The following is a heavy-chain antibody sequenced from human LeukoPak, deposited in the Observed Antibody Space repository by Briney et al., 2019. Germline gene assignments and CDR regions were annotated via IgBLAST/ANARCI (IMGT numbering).Heavy chain of an antibody. Sequence: SETLSLTCTVSGGSISNYYWSWIRQPAGKGLEWTGRLHTTGSTNYNPSLKSRVTMSLDTSKKQFSLKLSSVTAADTAVFCCAGASAAAGYFHLWGRGTLVTVSS. D-gene: IGHD2-2*01. V-gene: IGHV4-4*07. CDR3: AGASAAAGYFHL. CDR2: LHTTGST. J-gene: IGHJ2*01. CDR1: GGSISNYY.